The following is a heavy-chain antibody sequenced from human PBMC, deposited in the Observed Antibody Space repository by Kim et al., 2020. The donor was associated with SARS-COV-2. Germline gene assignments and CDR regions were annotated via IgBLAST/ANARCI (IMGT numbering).Heavy chain of an antibody. Sequence: GGSLRLSCAASGFTFSSYWMSWVRQAPGKGLEWVANIKQDGSAKYYVDSVKGRFTISRDNAKNSLYLQMNSLRAEVTAVYYCARDRNGDYPDYYYGMDVWGQGTTVTVSS. V-gene: IGHV3-7*01. CDR1: GFTFSSYW. J-gene: IGHJ6*02. CDR3: ARDRNGDYPDYYYGMDV. D-gene: IGHD4-17*01. CDR2: IKQDGSAK.